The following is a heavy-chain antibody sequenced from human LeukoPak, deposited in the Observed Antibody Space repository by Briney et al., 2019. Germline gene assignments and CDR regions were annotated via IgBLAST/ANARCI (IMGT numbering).Heavy chain of an antibody. CDR2: ISGSGGST. V-gene: IGHV3-23*01. CDR1: GFTFISYA. D-gene: IGHD3-22*01. CDR3: AKVLGTMIVVVIDSWLGVDY. Sequence: GGSLRLSCAASGFTFISYAMSWVRQAPGKGLEWVSAISGSGGSTYYADSVKGRFTISIDNSKNTLYLQMNSLRAEDTAVYYCAKVLGTMIVVVIDSWLGVDYWGQGTLVTVSS. J-gene: IGHJ4*02.